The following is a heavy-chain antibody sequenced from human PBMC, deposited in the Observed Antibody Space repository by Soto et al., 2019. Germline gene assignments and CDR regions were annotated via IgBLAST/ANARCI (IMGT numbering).Heavy chain of an antibody. CDR2: ISYDGSNK. Sequence: GSLRLSCAASGFTCSSYAMHWVRQAPGKGLEWVAVISYDGSNKYYADSVKGRFTISRDNSKNTLYLQMNSLRAEDTAVYYCARDGAFGLVFGHWFDPWGQGTLVTVSS. CDR1: GFTCSSYA. J-gene: IGHJ5*02. D-gene: IGHD3-3*02. V-gene: IGHV3-30-3*01. CDR3: ARDGAFGLVFGHWFDP.